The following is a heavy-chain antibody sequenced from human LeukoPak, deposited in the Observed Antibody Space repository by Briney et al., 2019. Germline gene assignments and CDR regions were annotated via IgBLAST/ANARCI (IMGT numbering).Heavy chain of an antibody. CDR1: SGSISGHY. CDR2: IYTSGIT. V-gene: IGHV4-4*09. CDR3: ARQAQDGTDNYFDP. D-gene: IGHD1-14*01. J-gene: IGHJ5*02. Sequence: SETLSLTCTVSSGSISGHYWSWIRQSPGRGLEWIGNIYTSGITKYNPSRSRRVTISIDTSKNQFSLKVTSMTAADTAVYYCARQAQDGTDNYFDPWGQGTLVTVSS.